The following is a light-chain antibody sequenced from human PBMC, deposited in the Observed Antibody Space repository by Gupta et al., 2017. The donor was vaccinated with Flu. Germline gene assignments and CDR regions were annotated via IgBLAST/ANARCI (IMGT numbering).Light chain of an antibody. V-gene: IGLV3-1*01. J-gene: IGLJ3*02. Sequence: SYELTQPPSVPVSPGQTASITCSGDQLRDKHACWYQQKPGQYPVLDIYQESRQPAGIPECGSGSNSRDTATVTIIGTQAMDEADYYCQAWDSSTVFGGGTKLTVL. CDR1: QLRDKH. CDR3: QAWDSSTV. CDR2: QES.